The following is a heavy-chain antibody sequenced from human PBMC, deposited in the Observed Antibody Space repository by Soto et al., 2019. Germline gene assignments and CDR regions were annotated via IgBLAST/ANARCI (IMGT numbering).Heavy chain of an antibody. Sequence: QVQLVESGGGVVQPGRSLRLSCAASGFTFSSYGMHWVRQAPGKGLEWVAVIWYDGSNKYYADSVKGRFTISRDNAKNSLYLQMNSLRAEDTAVYYCVESGGAADYWGQGTLVSVSS. CDR3: VESGGAADY. D-gene: IGHD2-8*02. J-gene: IGHJ4*02. V-gene: IGHV3-33*03. CDR2: IWYDGSNK. CDR1: GFTFSSYG.